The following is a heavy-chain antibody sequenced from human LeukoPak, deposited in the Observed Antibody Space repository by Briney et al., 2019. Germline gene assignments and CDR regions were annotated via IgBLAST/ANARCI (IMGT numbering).Heavy chain of an antibody. Sequence: PGGSLTLSCAASGFTFSSYAMSWVRQAPGKGLEWVSAIVGSGGSTYYADSVKGRFTISRDNSKNTLYLQMNSLRAEDTAVYYCAKDGPSYYDSSGYYSTNWFDPWGQGTLVTVSS. CDR3: AKDGPSYYDSSGYYSTNWFDP. CDR1: GFTFSSYA. D-gene: IGHD3-22*01. V-gene: IGHV3-23*01. J-gene: IGHJ5*02. CDR2: IVGSGGST.